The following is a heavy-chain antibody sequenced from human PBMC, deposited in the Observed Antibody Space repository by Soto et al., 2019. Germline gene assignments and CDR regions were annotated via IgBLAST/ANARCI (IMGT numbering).Heavy chain of an antibody. CDR2: INPSGGGT. J-gene: IGHJ4*02. D-gene: IGHD6-19*01. Sequence: ASVKVSCKASGYTFSSYYMHWVRQAPGQGLEWMGIINPSGGGTNYAQKFQDRVTMTRDTSTSTVYMDLSSLRSEDTAVYYCTRFSYSSGYDYWGQGTLVTVSS. CDR1: GYTFSSYY. CDR3: TRFSYSSGYDY. V-gene: IGHV1-46*01.